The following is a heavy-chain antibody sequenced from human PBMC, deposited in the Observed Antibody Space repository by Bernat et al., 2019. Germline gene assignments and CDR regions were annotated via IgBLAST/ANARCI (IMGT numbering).Heavy chain of an antibody. Sequence: QVQLVESGGGVVQPGRSLRLSCAASGFTFSSYGMHWVRQAPGKGLEWVAVIWYDGSNKYYADSVKGRFTISRDNSKNTLYLQMNSLKTEDTAVYYCTTDCSGDTWCLKWGQGTLVTVST. V-gene: IGHV3-33*01. CDR1: GFTFSSYG. CDR3: TTDCSGDTWCLK. D-gene: IGHD2-15*01. J-gene: IGHJ4*02. CDR2: IWYDGSNK.